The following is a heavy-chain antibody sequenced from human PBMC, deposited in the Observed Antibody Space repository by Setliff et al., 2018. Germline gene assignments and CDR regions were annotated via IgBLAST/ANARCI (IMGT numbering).Heavy chain of an antibody. V-gene: IGHV4-34*01. D-gene: IGHD3-10*01. CDR1: GGSFSGYY. CDR3: ARDHAYGSRFYYYYYGMDV. CDR2: INHSGST. Sequence: PSETLSLTCAVYGGSFSGYYWSWIRQPPGKGLEWIGEINHSGSTNYNPSLKSRFTISRDNSKNTLYLQMNSLRAEDTAVYYCARDHAYGSRFYYYYYGMDVWGQGTTVTSP. J-gene: IGHJ6*02.